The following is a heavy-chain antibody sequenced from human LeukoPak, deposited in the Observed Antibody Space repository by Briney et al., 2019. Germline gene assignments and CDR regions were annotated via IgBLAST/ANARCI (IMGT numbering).Heavy chain of an antibody. CDR3: AKHISGYYRPHDY. CDR2: ISGSGGST. CDR1: GFTFSDYT. J-gene: IGHJ4*02. V-gene: IGHV3-23*01. D-gene: IGHD3-22*01. Sequence: GGSLRLSCAASGFTFSDYTMRWVRQAPGKGLEWVSGISGSGGSTYYADSVKGRFTISRDNSKNTLYLQMNSLRAEDTAVYYCAKHISGYYRPHDYRGQGTLVTVSS.